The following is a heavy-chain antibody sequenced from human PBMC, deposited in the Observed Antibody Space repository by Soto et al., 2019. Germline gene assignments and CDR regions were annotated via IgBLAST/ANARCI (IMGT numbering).Heavy chain of an antibody. CDR3: AKYVSTSGHFDY. D-gene: IGHD2-2*01. V-gene: IGHV4-59*12. CDR1: GGSISSYY. J-gene: IGHJ4*02. Sequence: SETLSLTCTVSGGSISSYYWSWIRQPPGKGLEWIGYIYYSGSTNYNPSLKSRVTISVDKSKNEFSLNLNSLTAADTAVYYCAKYVSTSGHFDYWGPGTLVTVS. CDR2: IYYSGST.